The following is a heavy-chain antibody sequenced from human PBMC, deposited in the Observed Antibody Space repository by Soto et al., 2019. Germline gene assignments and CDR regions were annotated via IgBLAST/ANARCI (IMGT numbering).Heavy chain of an antibody. Sequence: QVQLVQSGAEVKKPGSSVKVSCKASGGTFSSYAISWVRQAPGQGLEWRGGIIPIFGTANYAQKFQGRVTSTADESTSTACMELSSLRSEHTAVYYCARKCPTTGTTVYGMAVWGQGTTVTVSS. CDR3: ARKCPTTGTTVYGMAV. V-gene: IGHV1-69*01. J-gene: IGHJ6*02. CDR1: GGTFSSYA. D-gene: IGHD1-1*01. CDR2: IIPIFGTA.